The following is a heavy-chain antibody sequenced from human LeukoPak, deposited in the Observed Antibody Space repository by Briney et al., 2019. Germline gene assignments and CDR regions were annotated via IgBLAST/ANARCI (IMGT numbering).Heavy chain of an antibody. D-gene: IGHD6-13*01. Sequence: EASVTVSCKASGGTFSSYAISWVRQAPGQGLEWMGRIIPILGIANYAQKFQGRVTITADKSTSTAYMELSSLRSEDTAVYYCASGDIAAANYYYYGMDVWGQGTTVTVSS. CDR1: GGTFSSYA. CDR3: ASGDIAAANYYYYGMDV. J-gene: IGHJ6*02. V-gene: IGHV1-69*04. CDR2: IIPILGIA.